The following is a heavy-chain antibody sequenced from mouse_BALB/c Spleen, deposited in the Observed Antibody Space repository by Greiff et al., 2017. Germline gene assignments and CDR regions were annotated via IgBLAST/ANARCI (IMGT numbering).Heavy chain of an antibody. V-gene: IGHV2-6-7*01. CDR2: IWGDGST. D-gene: IGHD1-2*01. CDR3: ARAPSLLRRYFDV. J-gene: IGHJ1*01. Sequence: VMLVESGPGLVAPSQSLSITCTVSGFSLTGYGVNWVRQPPGKGLEWLGMIWGDGSTDYNSALKSRLSISKDNSKSQVFLKMNSLQTDDTARYYCARAPSLLRRYFDVWGAGTTVTVSS. CDR1: GFSLTGYG.